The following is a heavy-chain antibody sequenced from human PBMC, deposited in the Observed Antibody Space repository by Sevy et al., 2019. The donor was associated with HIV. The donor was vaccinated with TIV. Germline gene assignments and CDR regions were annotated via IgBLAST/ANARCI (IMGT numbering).Heavy chain of an antibody. V-gene: IGHV3-23*01. Sequence: GGYLRLSCAASGFTFDNNAMYWVRQAPGKGLEWVSAISGSGFSTNYAGSVKGRFTISRDISKTKLYLQMNSLRAEDTAVYYWAKVYYYDSGTVIPRGMDVWGQGTTVTVSS. D-gene: IGHD3-10*01. J-gene: IGHJ6*02. CDR3: AKVYYYDSGTVIPRGMDV. CDR1: GFTFDNNA. CDR2: ISGSGFST.